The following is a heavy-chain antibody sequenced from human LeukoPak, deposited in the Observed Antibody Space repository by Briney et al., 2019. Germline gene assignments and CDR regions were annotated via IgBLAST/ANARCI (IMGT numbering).Heavy chain of an antibody. CDR2: ISAYNGNT. CDR1: GYTFTSYD. Sequence: GASVKVSCKASGYTFTSYDINWVRQATGQGLEWMGWISAYNGNTNYAQKLQGRVTMTTDTSTGTAYMELRSLRSDDTAVYYCARDLSADYWGQGTLVTVSS. CDR3: ARDLSADY. V-gene: IGHV1-18*01. J-gene: IGHJ4*02.